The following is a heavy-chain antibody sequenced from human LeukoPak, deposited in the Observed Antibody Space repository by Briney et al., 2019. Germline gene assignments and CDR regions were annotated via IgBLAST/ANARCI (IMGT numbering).Heavy chain of an antibody. D-gene: IGHD1-1*01. CDR2: IDYSGST. CDR1: GGSISSFY. Sequence: SETLSLTCTVSGGSISSFYWSWIRQPPGKGLEWIGNIDYSGSTIYNPALKSRVTVSVDTSKNQFSLKLSSVTAADTAVYYCARRSRVQLGKDYYYYMDVWGKGTTVTVSS. CDR3: ARRSRVQLGKDYYYYMDV. J-gene: IGHJ6*03. V-gene: IGHV4-59*08.